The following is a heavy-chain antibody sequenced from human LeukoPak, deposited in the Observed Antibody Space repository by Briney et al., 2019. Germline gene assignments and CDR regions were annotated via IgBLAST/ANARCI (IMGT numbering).Heavy chain of an antibody. J-gene: IGHJ5*02. CDR1: GGTFSSYA. V-gene: IGHV1-69*05. D-gene: IGHD1-26*01. Sequence: GASVKVSCKASGGTFSSYAISWVRQAPGQGLEWMGGIIPIFGTANYAQKFQGRVTITTDESTSTAYMELSSLRSEDTAVYYCARPALGKWEENWFDPWGQGTLVTVSS. CDR2: IIPIFGTA. CDR3: ARPALGKWEENWFDP.